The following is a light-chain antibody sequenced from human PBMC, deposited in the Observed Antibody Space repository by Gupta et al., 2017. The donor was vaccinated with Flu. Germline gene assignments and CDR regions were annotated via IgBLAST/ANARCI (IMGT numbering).Light chain of an antibody. V-gene: IGKV4-1*01. CDR3: QQYYSTPT. CDR2: RAI. Sequence: DIVITHPSGPLSVPLCERATINCKSSQSVLLTSMNRNYLAWYQHKPGQSLNILINRAITQQSRVPDRFNGRGSGTDFTPAISGMQAEDVAVYYCQQYYSTPTFGQGTKLEIK. J-gene: IGKJ2*01. CDR1: QSVLLTSMNRNY.